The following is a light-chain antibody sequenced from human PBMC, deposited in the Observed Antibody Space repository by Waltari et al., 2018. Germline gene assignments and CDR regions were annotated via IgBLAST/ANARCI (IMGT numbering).Light chain of an antibody. Sequence: EVVLTQSPVTLSLAAGERATLSCRASESVSNYLAWYQQKPGQSPRRLILDTSKRAPGIPARFSGSGYGTDFTLTINNLEAEDFALYYCQQGSILPLTFGGGTKVEI. V-gene: IGKV3-11*01. CDR3: QQGSILPLT. CDR1: ESVSNY. CDR2: DTS. J-gene: IGKJ4*01.